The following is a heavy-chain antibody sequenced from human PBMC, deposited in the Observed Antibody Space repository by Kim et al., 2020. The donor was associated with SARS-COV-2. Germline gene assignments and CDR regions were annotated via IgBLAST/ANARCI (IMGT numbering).Heavy chain of an antibody. D-gene: IGHD1-26*01. V-gene: IGHV1-18*01. J-gene: IGHJ4*02. CDR2: T. CDR3: ARGGVHYPGNY. Sequence: TKYTQKLQGRVTMTTDTSTSTAYMELRSLTSDDTAVYYCARGGVHYPGNYWGQGTLVTVSS.